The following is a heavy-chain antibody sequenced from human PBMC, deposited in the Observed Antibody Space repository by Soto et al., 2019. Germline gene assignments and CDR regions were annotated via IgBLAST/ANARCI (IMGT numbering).Heavy chain of an antibody. V-gene: IGHV3-72*01. CDR3: ARRHDFWSGGDMDV. J-gene: IGHJ6*02. D-gene: IGHD3-3*01. Sequence: EVQLVESGGGLVQPGGSLRLSCAVSGFTFSDHYMDWVRQAPGQGLEWVARSRNKVKSYSTGYAASVKGRFTVSRDDSKSLLYLQMNSLTTEDTAVYYCARRHDFWSGGDMDVWGQGTTVTVSS. CDR1: GFTFSDHY. CDR2: SRNKVKSYST.